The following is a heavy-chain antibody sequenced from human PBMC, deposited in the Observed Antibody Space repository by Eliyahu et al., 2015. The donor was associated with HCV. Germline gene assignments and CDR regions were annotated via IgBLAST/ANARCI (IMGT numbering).Heavy chain of an antibody. CDR1: GFPFSSFG. V-gene: IGHV3-23*03. CDR2: IYGGASSA. Sequence: EVQLLESGGGLVQPGGSXXLXCAASGFPFSSFGMTWVRQAPGKGLEWVSLIYGGASSAYYSGSVKGRFTISREDSESILYLQMTSLRVEDTAVYYCAKLRTWTGLSLDYWGQGTAVTVSS. D-gene: IGHD3/OR15-3a*01. J-gene: IGHJ4*02. CDR3: AKLRTWTGLSLDY.